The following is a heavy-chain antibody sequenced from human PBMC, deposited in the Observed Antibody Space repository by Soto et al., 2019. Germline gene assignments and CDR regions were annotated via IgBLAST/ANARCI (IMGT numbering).Heavy chain of an antibody. J-gene: IGHJ4*02. V-gene: IGHV3-30-3*01. CDR1: GFTFSSYA. D-gene: IGHD2-2*01. Sequence: QVQLVESGGGVVQPGRSLRLPCAASGFTFSSYAMHWVRQAPGKGLEWVAVISYDGSNKYYADSVKGRFTISRDNSKNTLYLQMNSLRAEDTAVYYCARGPSSLTRFDYWGQGTLVTVSS. CDR3: ARGPSSLTRFDY. CDR2: ISYDGSNK.